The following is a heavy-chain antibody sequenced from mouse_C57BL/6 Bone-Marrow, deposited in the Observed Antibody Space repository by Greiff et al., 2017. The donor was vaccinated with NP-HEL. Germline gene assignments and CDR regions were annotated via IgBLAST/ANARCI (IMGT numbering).Heavy chain of an antibody. CDR3: VRHRGSRYYYAMDY. CDR1: GFSFNTYA. D-gene: IGHD1-1*01. V-gene: IGHV10-1*01. Sequence: DVKLVESGGGLVQPKGSLKLSCAASGFSFNTYAMNWVRQAPGKGLEWVARIRSKSNNYATYYADSVKDRFTISRDDSESMLYLQMNNLKTEDTAMYYCVRHRGSRYYYAMDYWGQGTSVTVSS. J-gene: IGHJ4*01. CDR2: IRSKSNNYAT.